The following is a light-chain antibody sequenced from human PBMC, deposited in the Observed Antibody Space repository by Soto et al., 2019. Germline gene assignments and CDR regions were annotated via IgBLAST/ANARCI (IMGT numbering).Light chain of an antibody. Sequence: QTVVTQPPSVSEAPRQRVTISCSGSSSNIGNNAVNWYQQLPGKAPKLLIYYDDLLPSGVSDRFSGSKSGTSASLAISRLQSEDEADYYCAAWDDSLNGYVFGTGTKLTVL. CDR1: SSNIGNNA. CDR3: AAWDDSLNGYV. J-gene: IGLJ1*01. V-gene: IGLV1-36*01. CDR2: YDD.